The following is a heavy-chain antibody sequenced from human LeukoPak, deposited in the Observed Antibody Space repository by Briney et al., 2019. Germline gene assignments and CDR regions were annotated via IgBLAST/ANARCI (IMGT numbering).Heavy chain of an antibody. Sequence: SETLSLTCAVYGGSFSDYFWSWIRQPPGKGLEWIGEINHSGSTNYNPSLKSRVTISVDTSKNQFSLKLSSVTAADTAVYYCARPHYDFWSGPRGPIASWAQEPLVTFSS. D-gene: IGHD3-3*01. J-gene: IGHJ4*02. CDR2: INHSGST. CDR1: GGSFSDYF. CDR3: ARPHYDFWSGPRGPIAS. V-gene: IGHV4-34*01.